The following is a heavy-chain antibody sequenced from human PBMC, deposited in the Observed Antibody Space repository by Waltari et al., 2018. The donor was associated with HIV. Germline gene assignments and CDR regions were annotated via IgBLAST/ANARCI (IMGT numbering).Heavy chain of an antibody. CDR3: ARDWAHSSSWSRYYYHGMDV. V-gene: IGHV3-66*01. Sequence: EVQLVESGGGLVQPGGSLRLSCAASGFTVRSTYTSWVRQAPGKGLEWVSVIYSGGSTYYADSVKGRFTISRDNSKNTLYLQMNSLRAEDTAVYYCARDWAHSSSWSRYYYHGMDVWGQGTTVTVSS. J-gene: IGHJ6*02. CDR1: GFTVRSTY. CDR2: IYSGGST. D-gene: IGHD6-13*01.